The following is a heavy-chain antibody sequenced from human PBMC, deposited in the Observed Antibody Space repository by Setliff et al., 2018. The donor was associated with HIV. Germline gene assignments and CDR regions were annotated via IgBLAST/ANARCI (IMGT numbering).Heavy chain of an antibody. CDR1: GFIFSRYE. Sequence: GGSLRLSCAASGFIFSRYEVNWVRQAPGKGLEWVSYISSSGSTKYYADSVEGRFTISRDNAKDSLYLQMNSLRAEDTAVYYCAALYYDSSYYYYFDSWGQGTLVTVSS. V-gene: IGHV3-48*03. CDR2: ISSSGSTK. CDR3: AALYYDSSYYYYFDS. J-gene: IGHJ4*02. D-gene: IGHD3-22*01.